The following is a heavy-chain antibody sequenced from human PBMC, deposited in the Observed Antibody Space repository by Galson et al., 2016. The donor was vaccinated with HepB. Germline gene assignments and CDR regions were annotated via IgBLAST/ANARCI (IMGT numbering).Heavy chain of an antibody. D-gene: IGHD1-7*01. Sequence: WISAYNGNTNYAQKFQGRVTMTTDISTSIAYMELRSLRSDDTAVYYCARDRGTPPLTTFFDFWGQGTLVTVSS. CDR3: ARDRGTPPLTTFFDF. V-gene: IGHV1-18*01. J-gene: IGHJ4*02. CDR2: ISAYNGNT.